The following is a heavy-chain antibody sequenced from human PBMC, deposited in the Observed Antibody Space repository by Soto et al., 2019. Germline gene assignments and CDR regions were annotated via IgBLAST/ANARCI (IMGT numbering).Heavy chain of an antibody. CDR3: ARHTAMGLYYFDY. V-gene: IGHV3-33*01. J-gene: IGHJ4*02. CDR2: IWYDGSNK. Sequence: GGSLRLSCAASGFTFSSYGMHWVRQAPGKGLEWVAVIWYDGSNKYYADSVKGRFTISRDNSKNTLYLQMNSLRAEDTAVYYCARHTAMGLYYFDYWGQGTLVTVSS. D-gene: IGHD5-18*01. CDR1: GFTFSSYG.